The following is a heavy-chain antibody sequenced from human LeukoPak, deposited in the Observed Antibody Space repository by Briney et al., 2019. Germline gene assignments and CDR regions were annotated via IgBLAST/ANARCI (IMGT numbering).Heavy chain of an antibody. V-gene: IGHV3-15*01. Sequence: GGTLRLSCAASGFTFGSYGMSWVRQAPGKGLEWVGRIKSKTDGGTTDYAAPVKGRFTISRDDSKNTLYLQMNSLKTEDTAVYYCTTDEGLYCSGGSCYVDRKAFDIWGQGTMVTVSS. J-gene: IGHJ3*02. CDR2: IKSKTDGGTT. CDR1: GFTFGSYG. D-gene: IGHD2-15*01. CDR3: TTDEGLYCSGGSCYVDRKAFDI.